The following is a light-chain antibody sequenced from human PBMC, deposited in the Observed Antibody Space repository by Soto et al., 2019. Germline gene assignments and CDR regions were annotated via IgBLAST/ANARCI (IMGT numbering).Light chain of an antibody. V-gene: IGKV3-11*01. J-gene: IGKJ1*01. CDR2: DAS. Sequence: EIVLTQSPATLSLSPGERATLSCRASQSIGSYLAWYQQKPGQAPRLLIYDASNRATGIPARFSGSGSGTDFTLTIYSLEPEDFAIYYCQQRSNWPPLTFGQGTKVEIK. CDR1: QSIGSY. CDR3: QQRSNWPPLT.